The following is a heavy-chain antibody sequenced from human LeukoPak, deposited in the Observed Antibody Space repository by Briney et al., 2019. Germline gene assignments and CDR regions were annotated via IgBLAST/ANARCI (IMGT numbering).Heavy chain of an antibody. J-gene: IGHJ4*02. V-gene: IGHV3-43D*03. CDR2: ISWDGGYI. CDR1: GFTFSSYA. CDR3: AKDDLSTTWDGLLDS. D-gene: IGHD1-14*01. Sequence: PGGSLRLSCAASGFTFSSYAMSWVRQAPGKGLEWLSLISWDGGYIYYADSVKGRFTISRDNNKNFLYLQMNSLGPEDTAFYYCAKDDLSTTWDGLLDSWGQGTLVTVSS.